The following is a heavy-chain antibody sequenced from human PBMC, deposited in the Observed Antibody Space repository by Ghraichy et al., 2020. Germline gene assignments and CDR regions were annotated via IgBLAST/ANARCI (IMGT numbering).Heavy chain of an antibody. CDR2: IYYSGST. Sequence: SETLSLTCTVSGGSISSYYWSWIRQPPGKGLEWIGYIYYSGSTNYNPSLKSRVTISVDTSKNQFSLKLSSVTAADTAVYYCARAPAQGDSNPYYIDYWGQGTLVTVSS. V-gene: IGHV4-59*01. J-gene: IGHJ4*02. D-gene: IGHD4-11*01. CDR1: GGSISSYY. CDR3: ARAPAQGDSNPYYIDY.